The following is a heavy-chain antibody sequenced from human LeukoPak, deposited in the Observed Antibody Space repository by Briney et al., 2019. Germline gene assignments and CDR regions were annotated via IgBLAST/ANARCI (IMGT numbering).Heavy chain of an antibody. Sequence: LRPSCAARGFRLSCISMKWPRHSKGKGLEWVSSISDSGGRTYYADSVKGRFTISRDNSKNTLYLQMNGLRPEDTAVYYCANIGSCSSINCYTGGSVHHAFDIWGQGAMVTVSS. D-gene: IGHD2-2*01. CDR1: GFRLSCIS. CDR2: ISDSGGRT. J-gene: IGHJ3*02. CDR3: ANIGSCSSINCYTGGSVHHAFDI. V-gene: IGHV3-23*01.